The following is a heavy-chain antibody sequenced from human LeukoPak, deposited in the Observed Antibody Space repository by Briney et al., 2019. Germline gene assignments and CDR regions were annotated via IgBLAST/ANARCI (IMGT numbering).Heavy chain of an antibody. J-gene: IGHJ5*02. D-gene: IGHD6-13*01. V-gene: IGHV4-61*02. CDR3: ARGYSSSWYLNWFDP. CDR1: GDSISSGHYY. Sequence: SQTLSLTCTVSGDSISSGHYYWSWVRQPAGKGLEWIGRIYASGSTYQNPSLKSRVTISRDTSKNQFSLRLSSVTAADTAVYYCARGYSSSWYLNWFDPWGQGTLVTVSS. CDR2: IYASGST.